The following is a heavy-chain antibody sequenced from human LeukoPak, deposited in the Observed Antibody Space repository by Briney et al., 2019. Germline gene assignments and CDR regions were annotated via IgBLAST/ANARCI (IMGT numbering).Heavy chain of an antibody. CDR2: INPNSGGT. Sequence: ASVKVSCKASGYTFTGYYMHWVRQAPGQGLEWMGWINPNSGGTNYAQKFQGRVTMTRDTSISTAYMELSRLRSDDTAVYYCARVPPPSNYYDNSGYYDYWGQGTLVTVSS. J-gene: IGHJ4*02. CDR1: GYTFTGYY. D-gene: IGHD3-22*01. CDR3: ARVPPPSNYYDNSGYYDY. V-gene: IGHV1-2*02.